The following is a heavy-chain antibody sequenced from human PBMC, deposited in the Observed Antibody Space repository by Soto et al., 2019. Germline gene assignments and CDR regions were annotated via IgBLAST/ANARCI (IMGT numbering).Heavy chain of an antibody. CDR3: AKNGKVRGVNVY. CDR1: GFTFSSYA. CDR2: ISGSGGST. V-gene: IGHV3-23*01. D-gene: IGHD3-10*01. J-gene: IGHJ4*02. Sequence: EVQLLESGGGLVQPGGSLRLSCAASGFTFSSYAMSWARKAPGKGLEWVSAISGSGGSTYYADSVKGRFTISRDNSKNTLYLQMNSLRAEDTAVYYCAKNGKVRGVNVYWGQGTLVTVSS.